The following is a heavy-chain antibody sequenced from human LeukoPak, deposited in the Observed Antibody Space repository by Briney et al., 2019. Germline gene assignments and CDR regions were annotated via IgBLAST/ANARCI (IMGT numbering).Heavy chain of an antibody. CDR2: IHYSEST. J-gene: IGHJ3*02. CDR3: ASRSGSFSDALEI. Sequence: PSETLSLTCTVSGGSIRSYYWGWIRQPPGKGLEWIGYIHYSESTKYNPSLKSRVTMSVDTSKNQFSLKLSSVTAADTAVYYCASRSGSFSDALEIWGQGTLVTVSS. V-gene: IGHV4-59*08. CDR1: GGSIRSYY. D-gene: IGHD3-10*01.